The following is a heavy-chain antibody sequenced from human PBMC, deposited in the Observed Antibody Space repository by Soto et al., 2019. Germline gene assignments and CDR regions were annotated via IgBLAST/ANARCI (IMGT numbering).Heavy chain of an antibody. D-gene: IGHD6-19*01. CDR3: ARLRGQFYYGMDV. V-gene: IGHV1-2*02. Sequence: QVQLVQSGAEVKKPGASVMVSCKASGYNFIGYYIHWVRQAPGQGLQWMGWIDPNNGDTDSAQKFQGRITMTRDTSISTVYMDLSSLRIDDTAIYYCARLRGQFYYGMDVWGQGTTVAVSS. CDR2: IDPNNGDT. J-gene: IGHJ6*02. CDR1: GYNFIGYY.